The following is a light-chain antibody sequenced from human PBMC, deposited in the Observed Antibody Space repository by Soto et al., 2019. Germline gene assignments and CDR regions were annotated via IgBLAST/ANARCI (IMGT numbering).Light chain of an antibody. J-gene: IGKJ1*01. V-gene: IGKV3-15*01. CDR1: QSVTSN. CDR2: DAS. CDR3: QQYNNWPMT. Sequence: EIVMTQSPATLSVSPGERATLSCRASQSVTSNLAWFQQKPGQAPRLLIYDASTRATGIPARFSGGGSGTEFTLTISILQSEDFALYYCQQYNNWPMTFCQGPKVEIK.